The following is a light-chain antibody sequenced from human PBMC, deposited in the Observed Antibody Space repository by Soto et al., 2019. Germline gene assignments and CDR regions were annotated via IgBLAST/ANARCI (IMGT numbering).Light chain of an antibody. J-gene: IGKJ1*01. CDR2: GAS. CDR1: QSVGSAY. Sequence: EIVLTQSPGTLSLSPGERATLSCRASQSVGSAYLAWYQQKPGQAPRLLIYGASSRATGIPDRFSGSESGTDFTLTISRLEPEDFAVYYCQQYGISPWTFGQGTKV. V-gene: IGKV3-20*01. CDR3: QQYGISPWT.